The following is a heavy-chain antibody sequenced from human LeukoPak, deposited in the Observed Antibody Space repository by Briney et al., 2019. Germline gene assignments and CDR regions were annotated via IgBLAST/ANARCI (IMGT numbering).Heavy chain of an antibody. V-gene: IGHV3-23*01. D-gene: IGHD6-6*01. CDR1: GFTSSSYA. J-gene: IGHJ4*02. CDR2: ISGSGGST. Sequence: GGSMRLSCAAYGFTSSSYAMRWVSQVQGKGMEWVGAISGSGGSTYYGDSVKGRFTISRDNSKNTLYLQMNSVRAEDTAVYYCAQVRIAARLFDYWGQGTLVTVSS. CDR3: AQVRIAARLFDY.